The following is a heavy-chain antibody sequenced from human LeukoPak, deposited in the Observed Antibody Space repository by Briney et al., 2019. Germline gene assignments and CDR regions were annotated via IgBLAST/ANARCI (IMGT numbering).Heavy chain of an antibody. D-gene: IGHD3-9*01. CDR1: GFTFSSYE. Sequence: GGSLRLSCAASGFTFSSYEMNWVRQAPGKGLEWVSYISSSGSTIYYADSVKGRFTISRDNAKNSLYLQMNRLRAEDTAVYYCARDPAYYDILTGYYNYGMDVWGKGTTVTVSS. V-gene: IGHV3-48*03. J-gene: IGHJ6*04. CDR2: ISSSGSTI. CDR3: ARDPAYYDILTGYYNYGMDV.